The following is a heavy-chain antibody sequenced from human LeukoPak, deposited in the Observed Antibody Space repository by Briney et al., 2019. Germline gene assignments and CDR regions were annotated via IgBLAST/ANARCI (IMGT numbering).Heavy chain of an antibody. J-gene: IGHJ4*02. V-gene: IGHV1-8*01. CDR2: MNPNSGNT. CDR3: ARGSIAAAGSFDY. CDR1: GYTFTSYD. Sequence: ASVKVSCKASGYTFTSYDINWVRQATGQGLEWMGWMNPNSGNTGCAQKFQGRVTMTRNTSISTAYMELSSLRSEDTAVYYCARGSIAAAGSFDYWGQGTLVTVSS. D-gene: IGHD6-13*01.